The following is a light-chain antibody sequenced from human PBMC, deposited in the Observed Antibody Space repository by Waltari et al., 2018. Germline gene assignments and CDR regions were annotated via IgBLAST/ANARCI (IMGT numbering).Light chain of an antibody. J-gene: IGLJ2*01. CDR2: GIA. Sequence: QSVLTQPPSVSGAPGQRVTIHCPGSGSNPGAGYDVPWYRQLPGKAPTLLIYGIATRPPGVPDRFSGSQYGTSASLAIAGLQADYEGDYYCQSYDVSLSVVFGGGTKLTVL. V-gene: IGLV1-40*01. CDR3: QSYDVSLSVV. CDR1: GSNPGAGYD.